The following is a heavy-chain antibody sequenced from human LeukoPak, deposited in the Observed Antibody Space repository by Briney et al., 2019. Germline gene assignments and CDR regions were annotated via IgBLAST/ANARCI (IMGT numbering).Heavy chain of an antibody. CDR1: GGTFSSYA. Sequence: SVKVSCKAFGGTFSSYAISWVRQAPGQGLEWMGGIIPIFGTANYAQKFQGRVTITADESTSTAYMELSSLRSEDTAVYYCAREGGEVGYCSGGSCRTFDYWGQGTLVTVSS. D-gene: IGHD2-15*01. V-gene: IGHV1-69*13. CDR3: AREGGEVGYCSGGSCRTFDY. CDR2: IIPIFGTA. J-gene: IGHJ4*02.